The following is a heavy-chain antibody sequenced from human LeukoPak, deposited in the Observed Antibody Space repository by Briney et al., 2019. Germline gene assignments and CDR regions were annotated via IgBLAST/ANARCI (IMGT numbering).Heavy chain of an antibody. D-gene: IGHD3-22*01. CDR3: ARENYYDSGGWTIYYFDY. Sequence: PGGSLRLSCAASGFTFSSYGMHWVRQAPGKGLEWVAVIWYDGSNKYYADSVKGRFTISRDNSKNTLYLQMNSLRAEDTAVYYCARENYYDSGGWTIYYFDYWGQGTLVTVSS. V-gene: IGHV3-33*01. J-gene: IGHJ4*02. CDR2: IWYDGSNK. CDR1: GFTFSSYG.